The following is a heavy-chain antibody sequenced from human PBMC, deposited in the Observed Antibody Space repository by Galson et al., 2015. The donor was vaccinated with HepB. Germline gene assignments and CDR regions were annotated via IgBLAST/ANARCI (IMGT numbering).Heavy chain of an antibody. Sequence: SLRLSCAASGFTFSSYDLYWVRQAPGKGLELVAVISYDGSKTYADSVKGRFTISRDNSKSTLYLQMNSLRAEDAAVYYCVTGGSQYCTGVSCYPGDYWGQGTLVTVSS. CDR2: ISYDGSK. J-gene: IGHJ4*02. V-gene: IGHV3-30-3*01. CDR1: GFTFSSYD. D-gene: IGHD2-15*01. CDR3: VTGGSQYCTGVSCYPGDY.